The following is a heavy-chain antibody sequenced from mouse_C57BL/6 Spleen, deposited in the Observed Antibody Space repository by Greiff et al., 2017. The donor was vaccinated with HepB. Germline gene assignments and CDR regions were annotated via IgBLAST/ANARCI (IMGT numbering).Heavy chain of an antibody. CDR1: GYTFTDYA. J-gene: IGHJ3*01. CDR3: AYYSNYGSWFAY. CDR2: ISTYYGDA. D-gene: IGHD2-5*01. Sequence: QVQLKESGPELVRPGVSVKISCKGSGYTFTDYAMHWVKQSHAKSLEWIGVISTYYGDASYNQKFKDKATMTVDKSSSTAYMELARLTSEDSAVYYCAYYSNYGSWFAYWGQGTLVTVSA. V-gene: IGHV1-67*01.